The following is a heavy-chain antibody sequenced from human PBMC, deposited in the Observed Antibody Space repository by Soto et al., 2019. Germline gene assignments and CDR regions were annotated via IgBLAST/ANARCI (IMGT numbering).Heavy chain of an antibody. Sequence: PSETLSLTCTVSGGSISRYYSSWIPQPAGKGLDWIGRIYTSWHTNYNPSLKRRVTMSVDTSKNQFSLQLSSVTAADTAVYYCAGACSSNSCYDVFDYWGQGTLFTVSS. CDR2: IYTSWHT. CDR3: AGACSSNSCYDVFDY. CDR1: GGSISRYY. V-gene: IGHV4-4*07. D-gene: IGHD2-2*01. J-gene: IGHJ4*02.